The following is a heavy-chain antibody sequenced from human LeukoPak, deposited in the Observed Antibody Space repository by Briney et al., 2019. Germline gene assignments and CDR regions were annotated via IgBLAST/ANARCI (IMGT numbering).Heavy chain of an antibody. D-gene: IGHD3-10*01. CDR1: GYTFTGYY. Sequence: ASVKVSCKASGYTFTGYYMHWVRQAPGQGLDWMGWINPNSGGTNYAQKFQGRVTMTRDTSISTAYMELSRLRSDDTAVYYCARSVSLRGAADYWGQGTLVTVSS. CDR3: ARSVSLRGAADY. CDR2: INPNSGGT. V-gene: IGHV1-2*02. J-gene: IGHJ4*02.